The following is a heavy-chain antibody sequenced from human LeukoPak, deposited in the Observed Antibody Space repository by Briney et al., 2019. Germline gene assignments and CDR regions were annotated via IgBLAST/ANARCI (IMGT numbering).Heavy chain of an antibody. D-gene: IGHD4-11*01. CDR1: GFTFSSYW. J-gene: IGHJ6*02. V-gene: IGHV3-11*06. CDR2: ISISSSYT. Sequence: GGSLRLSCAASGFTFSSYWMSWFRQAPGKGLEWVSYISISSSYTNYADSVKGRFTISRDNAKNSLYLRMNSLRAEDTAVYYCARAPHYSNYGPYYYGMDVWGQGTTVTVSS. CDR3: ARAPHYSNYGPYYYGMDV.